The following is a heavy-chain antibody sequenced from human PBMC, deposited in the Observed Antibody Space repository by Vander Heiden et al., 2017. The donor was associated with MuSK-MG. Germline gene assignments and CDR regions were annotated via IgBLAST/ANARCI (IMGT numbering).Heavy chain of an antibody. CDR2: ISSSSSYI. D-gene: IGHD6-6*01. V-gene: IGHV3-21*01. Sequence: EVQLAESGGGLVKPGGSLRLSCAASGFSFSSYSMNWVRQAPGKGLEWVSFISSSSSYIYYADSVKGRFTISRDNAKNSLYLQMNRLRGEDTAVYFCARDEAIASRPLGGFWGQGTLVTVSS. CDR3: ARDEAIASRPLGGF. CDR1: GFSFSSYS. J-gene: IGHJ4*02.